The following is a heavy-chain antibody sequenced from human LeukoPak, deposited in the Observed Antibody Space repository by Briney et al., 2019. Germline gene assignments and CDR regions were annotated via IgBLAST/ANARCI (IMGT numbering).Heavy chain of an antibody. J-gene: IGHJ4*02. D-gene: IGHD3-10*01. V-gene: IGHV2-5*01. CDR2: IYGNDDK. Sequence: SGPTLVKPTQTLTLTRTFSGFSLSTSGVNVGWIRRPPGKALEWLALIYGNDDKRYSPSLKSRLTITKDTSKNQVVLTLTNMDPVDTATYYCAYRPTSGTTFDYWGQGTLVTVSS. CDR3: AYRPTSGTTFDY. CDR1: GFSLSTSGVN.